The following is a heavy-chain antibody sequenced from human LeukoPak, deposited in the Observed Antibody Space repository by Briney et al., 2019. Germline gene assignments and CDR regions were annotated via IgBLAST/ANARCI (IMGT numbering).Heavy chain of an antibody. J-gene: IGHJ4*02. V-gene: IGHV4-61*01. CDR3: ARSPSGYRFDS. D-gene: IGHD3-22*01. CDR2: IYNSGST. CDR1: GGSVSDNNFF. Sequence: SETLSLTCTVSGGSVSDNNFFWNWIRQPPGKGLEWIGYIYNSGSTNYNPALNSRVTISVDTSNNQFSLKLSSVIAADTAVYYCARSPSGYRFDSWGQGTLVTVSS.